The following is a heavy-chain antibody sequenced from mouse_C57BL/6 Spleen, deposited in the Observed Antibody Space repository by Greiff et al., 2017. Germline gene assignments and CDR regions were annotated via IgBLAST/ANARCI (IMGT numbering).Heavy chain of an antibody. D-gene: IGHD1-1*01. CDR1: GFTFSSYA. CDR3: TRAYSDGSRTPLAY. J-gene: IGHJ3*01. Sequence: EVMLVESGEGLVKPGGSLKLSCAASGFTFSSYAMSWVRQTPEKRLEWVAYISSGGDYIYYADSVKGRFTISRDNARNTLYLQMSRLTSEDTAMYYCTRAYSDGSRTPLAYWGQGTLVTVSA. CDR2: ISSGGDYI. V-gene: IGHV5-9-1*02.